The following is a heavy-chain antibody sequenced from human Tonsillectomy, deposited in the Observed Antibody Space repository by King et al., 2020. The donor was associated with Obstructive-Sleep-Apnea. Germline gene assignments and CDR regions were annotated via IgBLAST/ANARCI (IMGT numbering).Heavy chain of an antibody. CDR3: ARHKDSRSVAATGFYYGMDV. D-gene: IGHD6-19*01. CDR2: IYPGDSDT. Sequence: VQLVESGAEIKKPGESLKISCKTSGYNFTNFWIAWVRQVPGRGLEGMGIIYPGDSDTRYRPSLQGQVTISADKSTSTTYLQWSTLKASDTAVYYCARHKDSRSVAATGFYYGMDVWGQGTTVTVSS. CDR1: GYNFTNFW. V-gene: IGHV5-51*01. J-gene: IGHJ6*02.